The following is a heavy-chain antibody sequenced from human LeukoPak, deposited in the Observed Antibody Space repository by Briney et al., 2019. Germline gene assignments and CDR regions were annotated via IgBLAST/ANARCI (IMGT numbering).Heavy chain of an antibody. V-gene: IGHV4-39*07. Sequence: PSETLSLTCTVSGGSISSSSYYWGRIRQLPGKGLEWIGSIYYSGSTYYNPSLKSRATISVNTTKNQFSLKLSSVTAADTAVYYCAGGRTSGAYYYYYYYMDVWGKGTTVTISS. CDR2: IYYSGST. CDR3: AGGRTSGAYYYYYYYMDV. J-gene: IGHJ6*03. D-gene: IGHD2-2*01. CDR1: GGSISSSSYY.